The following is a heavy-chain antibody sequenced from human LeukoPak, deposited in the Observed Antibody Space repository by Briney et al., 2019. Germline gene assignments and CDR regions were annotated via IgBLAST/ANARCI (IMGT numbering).Heavy chain of an antibody. CDR2: ISFDGNNK. CDR3: AKDREVGATGDY. Sequence: GGSLRLSCAASGFTFSSSGMHWVRPAPGKGLEWVAVISFDGNNKYYADSVKDRFTMSRDNSKNTLYLQMNSLRAEDTAVYYCAKDREVGATGDYWGQGTLVTVSS. J-gene: IGHJ4*02. V-gene: IGHV3-30*18. CDR1: GFTFSSSG. D-gene: IGHD1-26*01.